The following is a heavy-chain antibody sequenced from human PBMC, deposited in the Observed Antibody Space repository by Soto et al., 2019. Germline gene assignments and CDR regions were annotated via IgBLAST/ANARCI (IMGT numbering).Heavy chain of an antibody. CDR1: GGSISSGGYY. CDR3: ARDYYGSGIGGHWFDP. V-gene: IGHV4-31*03. CDR2: IYYSGST. Sequence: QVQLQESGPGLVKPSQTLSLTCTVSGGSISSGGYYWSWIRQHPGKGLEWIGYIYYSGSTYYNPSPKSRVTRSVDTSKNQFSLKLSSVTAADTAVYYCARDYYGSGIGGHWFDPWGQGTLVTVSS. D-gene: IGHD3-10*01. J-gene: IGHJ5*02.